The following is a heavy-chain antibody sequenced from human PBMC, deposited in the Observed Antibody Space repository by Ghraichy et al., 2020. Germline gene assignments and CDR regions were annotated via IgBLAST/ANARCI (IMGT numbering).Heavy chain of an antibody. D-gene: IGHD3-3*01. CDR2: IKQDGSEK. J-gene: IGHJ5*02. V-gene: IGHV3-7*01. CDR3: ARAVTIFNWFDP. Sequence: GESLNISCAASGFTFSSYWMSWVRQAPGKGLEWVANIKQDGSEKYYVDSVKGRFTISRDNAKNSLYLQMNSLRAEDTAVYYCARAVTIFNWFDPWGQGTLVTVSS. CDR1: GFTFSSYW.